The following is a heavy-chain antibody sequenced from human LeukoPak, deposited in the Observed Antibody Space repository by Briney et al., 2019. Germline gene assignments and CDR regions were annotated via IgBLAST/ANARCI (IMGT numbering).Heavy chain of an antibody. J-gene: IGHJ4*02. CDR3: AKETGSAVGSTDFDY. Sequence: GGSLRLSCAASGFTFSSYAMHWVRQAPGKGLEWVAVISYDETNKYYADSVKGRFSISRDNSKNTLYLQMNSLRAEDTAVYYCAKETGSAVGSTDFDYWGQGTLVTVSS. CDR2: ISYDETNK. V-gene: IGHV3-30-3*01. D-gene: IGHD4-17*01. CDR1: GFTFSSYA.